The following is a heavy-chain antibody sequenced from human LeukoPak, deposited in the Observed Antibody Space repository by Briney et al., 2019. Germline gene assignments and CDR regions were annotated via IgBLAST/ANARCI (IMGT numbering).Heavy chain of an antibody. CDR3: AQYYGMDV. J-gene: IGHJ6*02. Sequence: PGGSLRLSCAVSGFTVSSYWMHWARHAAGKGLVWVSRINSDGSSTSYADSVKGRFTISRDNAKNTLYLQMNSLRAEDTAVYYCAQYYGMDVWGQGTTVTVSS. CDR1: GFTVSSYW. V-gene: IGHV3-74*01. CDR2: INSDGSST.